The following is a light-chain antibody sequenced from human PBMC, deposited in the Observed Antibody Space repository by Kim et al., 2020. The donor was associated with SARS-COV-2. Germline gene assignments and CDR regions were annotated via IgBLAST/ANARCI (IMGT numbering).Light chain of an antibody. J-gene: IGKJ3*01. CDR1: QSVSSNY. CDR3: QHYGTSPFT. CDR2: GAS. V-gene: IGKV3-20*01. Sequence: IVLTQSPGTLSLSPGERATLSCRASQSVSSNYLAWYQQKPGQAPRLLFYGASSRATGIPDRFSGSGSVTDFTLTISRLEPEDFAVYYCQHYGTSPFTFGPGTKVDIK.